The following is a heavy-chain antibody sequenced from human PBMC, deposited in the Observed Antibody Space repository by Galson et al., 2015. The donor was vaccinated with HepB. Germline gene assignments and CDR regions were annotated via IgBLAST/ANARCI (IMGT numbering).Heavy chain of an antibody. CDR1: GFTFSSYW. J-gene: IGHJ4*02. CDR3: ARASGYDFWSGYPYYFDY. V-gene: IGHV3-7*01. Sequence: SLRLSCAASGFTFSSYWMSWVRQAPGKGLEWVANIKQDGSEKYYVDSVKGRFTISRDNAKNSLYLQMNSLRAEDTAVYYCARASGYDFWSGYPYYFDYWGQGTLVTVSS. D-gene: IGHD3-3*01. CDR2: IKQDGSEK.